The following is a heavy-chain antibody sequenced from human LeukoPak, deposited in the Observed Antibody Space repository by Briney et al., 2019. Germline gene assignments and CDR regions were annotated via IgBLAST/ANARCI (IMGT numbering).Heavy chain of an antibody. CDR2: IYPGDSDT. CDR1: GYSFFNYW. Sequence: GESLKISCVGSGYSFFNYWIGWVRQMPGKGLEWVGIIYPGDSDTRYSPSFQGQLTISVDESITTAFLQWGSLKASDTAMYYCARPGYCSGGSCYGGFDYWGQGTLVTVSS. J-gene: IGHJ4*02. V-gene: IGHV5-51*01. D-gene: IGHD2-15*01. CDR3: ARPGYCSGGSCYGGFDY.